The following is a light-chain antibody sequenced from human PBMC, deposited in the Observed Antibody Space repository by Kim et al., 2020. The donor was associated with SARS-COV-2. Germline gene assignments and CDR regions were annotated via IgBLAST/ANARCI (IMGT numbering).Light chain of an antibody. CDR2: AAS. CDR1: QSINSY. J-gene: IGKJ2*01. V-gene: IGKV1-39*01. CDR3: QQSYSTPHS. Sequence: SPSVGDRVTITCRASQSINSYLNWYHQKPGKVPKLLIYAASSLQSGVPSRFSGSGSGTDFTLTISNLQPEDFATYYCQQSYSTPHSFGQGTNLEI.